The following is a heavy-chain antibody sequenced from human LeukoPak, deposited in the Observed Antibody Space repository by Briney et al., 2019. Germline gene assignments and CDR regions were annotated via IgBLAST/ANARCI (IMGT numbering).Heavy chain of an antibody. Sequence: PGGSLRLSCAASGFTFSSYEMNWVRQAPGKGLEWVSFISSSGSTIYYAESVEGRFTISRDNAKNSLYLQMNSLRAEDTAVYYWNQWMQFDFWGQGTLVTVSS. D-gene: IGHD5-18*01. J-gene: IGHJ4*02. CDR1: GFTFSSYE. CDR2: ISSSGSTI. V-gene: IGHV3-48*03. CDR3: NQWMQFDF.